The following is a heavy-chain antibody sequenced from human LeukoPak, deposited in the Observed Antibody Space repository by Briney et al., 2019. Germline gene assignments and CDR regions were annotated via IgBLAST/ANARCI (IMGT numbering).Heavy chain of an antibody. CDR1: GYTLTELS. J-gene: IGHJ4*02. Sequence: GASVTVSFKVSGYTLTELSMHWVRQAPGKGLEWMGGFDLEDGETIYAQKFQGRVTMTEDTSTDTAYMELSSLRSEDTAVYYCATHEAFQWLVRGSSGFDYWGQGTLVTVSS. V-gene: IGHV1-24*01. CDR2: FDLEDGET. D-gene: IGHD6-19*01. CDR3: ATHEAFQWLVRGSSGFDY.